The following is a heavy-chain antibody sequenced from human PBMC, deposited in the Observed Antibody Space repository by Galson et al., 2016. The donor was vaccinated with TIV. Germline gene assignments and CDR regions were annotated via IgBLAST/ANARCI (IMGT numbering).Heavy chain of an antibody. CDR3: ARGQREAAIPSFDF. CDR2: IGADNRIT. V-gene: IGHV1-18*01. D-gene: IGHD2-2*02. Sequence: SVKVSCKASGYTFTSSGISWVRQAPGQGLEWMGWIGADNRITNYAQKLQGRVTMTTDTSTTTAYMELRSLAFTDTAVYYCARGQREAAIPSFDFWGQGTPVTVSS. J-gene: IGHJ4*02. CDR1: GYTFTSSG.